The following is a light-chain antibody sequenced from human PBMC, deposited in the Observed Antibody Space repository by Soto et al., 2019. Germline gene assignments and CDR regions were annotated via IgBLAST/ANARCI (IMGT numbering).Light chain of an antibody. V-gene: IGKV1-5*01. CDR1: HYISMW. Sequence: DIQMTQSPSTLSASVGDRVSFTCRASHYISMWWAWYQQRPGKAPSLLITDASKLESGVPARFNGSRYETELTLTIRNLQPDDFTTYYCQQYNSFPWTFGLGTKVDIK. J-gene: IGKJ1*01. CDR2: DAS. CDR3: QQYNSFPWT.